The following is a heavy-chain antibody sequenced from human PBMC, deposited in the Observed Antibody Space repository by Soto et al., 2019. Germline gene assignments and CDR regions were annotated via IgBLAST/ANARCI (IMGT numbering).Heavy chain of an antibody. CDR2: IRSKANSYAT. D-gene: IGHD6-13*01. V-gene: IGHV3-73*01. Sequence: GESLKISCAASGFTFSGSAMHWVRQASGKGLEWVGRIRSKANSYATAYAASVKGRFTISRDDSKNTAYLQMNSLKTEDTAVYYCIMTLDSSWYEYFQHWGQGTLVTVSS. CDR1: GFTFSGSA. J-gene: IGHJ1*01. CDR3: IMTLDSSWYEYFQH.